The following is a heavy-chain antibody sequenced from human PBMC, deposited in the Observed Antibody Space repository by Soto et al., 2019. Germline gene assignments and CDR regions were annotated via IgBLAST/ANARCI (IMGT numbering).Heavy chain of an antibody. CDR1: GFTFSSYW. CDR2: INSDGSST. CDR3: ARRGAVAGLHY. V-gene: IGHV3-74*01. J-gene: IGHJ4*02. Sequence: EVQLVESGGGLVQPGGSLRVSCAASGFTFSSYWMHWVRQAPGKGLVWVSRINSDGSSTSYADSVKGRFTISRDNAKNTLYLQMNSLRAEDTAIYYCARRGAVAGLHYWGQETLVTVSS. D-gene: IGHD6-19*01.